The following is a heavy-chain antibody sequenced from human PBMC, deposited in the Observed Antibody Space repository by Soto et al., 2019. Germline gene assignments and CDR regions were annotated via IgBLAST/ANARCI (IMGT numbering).Heavy chain of an antibody. D-gene: IGHD3-3*01. CDR3: ARIRRFLEWSTGSRLGMDV. Sequence: GGPLGLSGAASGFTFSSYAMHWVRQAPGKGLEWVAVISYDGSNKYYADSVKGRFTISRDNSKNTLYLQMNSLRAEDTAVYYCARIRRFLEWSTGSRLGMDVWGQGTTVTVSS. V-gene: IGHV3-30-3*01. CDR2: ISYDGSNK. J-gene: IGHJ6*02. CDR1: GFTFSSYA.